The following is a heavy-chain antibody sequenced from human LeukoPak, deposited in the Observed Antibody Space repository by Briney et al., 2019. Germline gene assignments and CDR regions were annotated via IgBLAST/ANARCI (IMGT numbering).Heavy chain of an antibody. J-gene: IGHJ4*02. CDR1: GFTFSSYW. Sequence: GGSLRLSCTASGFTFSSYWMHWVRQAPGKGLEWVSRITSDGSSTSHADSVKGRFTTSRDNAKNTLYLQMNSLRAEDTAVYYCARDYYLDYWGQGTLVTVSS. V-gene: IGHV3-74*01. CDR2: ITSDGSST. CDR3: ARDYYLDY.